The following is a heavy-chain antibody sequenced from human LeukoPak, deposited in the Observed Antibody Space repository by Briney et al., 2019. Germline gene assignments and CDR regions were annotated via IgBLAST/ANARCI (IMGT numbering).Heavy chain of an antibody. J-gene: IGHJ4*02. Sequence: ASVKVSCKASGYTFTYYFIHWVRQAPGQGLEWMGRINPNSGGTKLAQKFQGRVTMTTDMSIDTAYMDLSGLTSDDTAVYYCARGTANTVFEYWGQGTLVTVSS. D-gene: IGHD4-17*01. CDR3: ARGTANTVFEY. CDR2: INPNSGGT. V-gene: IGHV1-2*06. CDR1: GYTFTYYF.